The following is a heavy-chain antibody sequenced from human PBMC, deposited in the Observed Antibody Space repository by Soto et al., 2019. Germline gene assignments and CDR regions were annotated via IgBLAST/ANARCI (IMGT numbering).Heavy chain of an antibody. CDR2: MNPNLGNT. CDR1: GYTFTSYD. Sequence: QVQLVQSGAEVKKPGASVKVSCKASGYTFTSYDINWVRQASGQGLEWMGWMNPNLGNTDYAQRFQGRVTMTRATYTRTAYMELSNLESEDTAVYYCTRGRLVTGRHYDYGLDVWGQGTTVTVSS. V-gene: IGHV1-8*01. J-gene: IGHJ6*02. CDR3: TRGRLVTGRHYDYGLDV. D-gene: IGHD2-21*02.